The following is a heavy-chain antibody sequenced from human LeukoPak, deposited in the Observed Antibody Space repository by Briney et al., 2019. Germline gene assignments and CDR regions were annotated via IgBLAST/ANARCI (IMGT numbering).Heavy chain of an antibody. CDR3: ALYDFWSRYFQH. Sequence: SETLSLTCTVSGGSINSYYWSWTRQPPGKGLEWIGYIYYSGSTNYNPSLKSRVTISVDTSKNQFSLKLSSVTAADTAVYYCALYDFWSRYFQHWGQGTLVTVSS. V-gene: IGHV4-59*01. J-gene: IGHJ1*01. CDR2: IYYSGST. D-gene: IGHD3-3*01. CDR1: GGSINSYY.